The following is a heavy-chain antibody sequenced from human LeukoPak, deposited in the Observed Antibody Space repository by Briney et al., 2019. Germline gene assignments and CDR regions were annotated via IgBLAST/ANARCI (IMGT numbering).Heavy chain of an antibody. Sequence: SENLSLTCAVYGGSFSGYYWGWIRQPPGKGLEWIGEINHSGSTNYNPSLKSRVTISVDTSKNQFSLKLSSVTAADTAVYYCARAYYDILPPDPWGQGTLVTVSS. CDR1: GGSFSGYY. CDR2: INHSGST. D-gene: IGHD3-9*01. J-gene: IGHJ5*02. CDR3: ARAYYDILPPDP. V-gene: IGHV4-34*01.